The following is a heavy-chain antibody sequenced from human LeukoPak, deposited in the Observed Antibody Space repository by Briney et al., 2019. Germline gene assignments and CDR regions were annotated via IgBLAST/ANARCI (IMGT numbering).Heavy chain of an antibody. CDR3: ARLAPYSSSWYFDY. J-gene: IGHJ4*02. D-gene: IGHD6-6*01. Sequence: SETLSLTCTVSGGSINSYSYYWGWIRQPPGKGLEWIGNIYYSGSTYYNPSLKSRVTISVDTSKNQFSLKLSSVTAADTAVYYCARLAPYSSSWYFDYWGQGTLVTVSS. CDR2: IYYSGST. V-gene: IGHV4-39*07. CDR1: GGSINSYSYY.